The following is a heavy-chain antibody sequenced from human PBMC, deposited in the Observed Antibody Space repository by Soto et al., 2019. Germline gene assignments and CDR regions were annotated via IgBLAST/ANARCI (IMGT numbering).Heavy chain of an antibody. CDR1: GGSISSYY. Sequence: QVQLQESGPGLVKPSETLSLTCTVSGGSISSYYWSWVRQPAGKGLEWFGRIYTSRRTNYNPSLKRRVTMSVDTSKNQFCLKLSSVTAADTAVYYCARGRGWDSSGYPLDAFDIWGQGTMVTVSS. V-gene: IGHV4-4*07. CDR3: ARGRGWDSSGYPLDAFDI. D-gene: IGHD6-19*01. CDR2: IYTSRRT. J-gene: IGHJ3*02.